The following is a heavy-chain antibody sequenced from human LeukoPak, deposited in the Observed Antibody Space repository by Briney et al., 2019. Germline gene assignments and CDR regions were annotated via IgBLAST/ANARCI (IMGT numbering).Heavy chain of an antibody. CDR1: GFTFDDYA. Sequence: GGSLRLSCAASGFTFDDYAMHWVRQAPGKGLEWVSGISWNSGSIGYADSVKGRFTISRDNAKNSLYLQMNSLRAEDTALYYCAKDGYSSDQTFDYWGQGTLVTVSS. V-gene: IGHV3-9*01. CDR3: AKDGYSSDQTFDY. J-gene: IGHJ4*02. CDR2: ISWNSGSI. D-gene: IGHD6-19*01.